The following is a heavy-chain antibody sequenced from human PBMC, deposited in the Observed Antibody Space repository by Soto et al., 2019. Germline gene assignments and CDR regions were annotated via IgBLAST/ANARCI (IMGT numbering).Heavy chain of an antibody. CDR3: GRGGRRGYCISTSCYRQKPKNSYYYYGMDV. V-gene: IGHV1-69*12. J-gene: IGHJ6*02. CDR1: GGTFSSYA. D-gene: IGHD2-2*02. CDR2: IIPIFGTA. Sequence: QVQLVQSGAEVKKPGSSVKVSCKASGGTFSSYAISWVRQAPGQGLEWMGGIIPIFGTANYAQKFQGRVTISAGESTSTADVGRSRLRSEDRAGYYCGRGGRRGYCISTSCYRQKPKNSYYYYGMDVWGQGTTVTVSS.